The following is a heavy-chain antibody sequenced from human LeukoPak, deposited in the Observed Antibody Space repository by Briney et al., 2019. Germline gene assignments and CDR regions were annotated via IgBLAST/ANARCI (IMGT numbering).Heavy chain of an antibody. CDR1: GFTFSSNY. J-gene: IGHJ5*02. CDR3: ARGYGDYDWFDP. D-gene: IGHD4-17*01. V-gene: IGHV3-66*02. CDR2: IYSGGST. Sequence: GGSLRLSCAASGFTFSSNYMSWVRQAPGKGLEWVSVIYSGGSTYYANSVKGRFTISRDNSKNTLYLQMNSLRAEDTAVYYCARGYGDYDWFDPWGQGTLVTVSS.